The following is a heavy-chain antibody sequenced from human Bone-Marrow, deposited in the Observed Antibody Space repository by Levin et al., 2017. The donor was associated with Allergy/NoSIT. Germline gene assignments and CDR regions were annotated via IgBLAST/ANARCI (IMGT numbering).Heavy chain of an antibody. CDR3: AKGLGRKSYYYDTSGGDSFDF. V-gene: IGHV1-2*02. CDR1: GYLFSGYY. CDR2: IMPGNGDT. J-gene: IGHJ3*01. D-gene: IGHD3-22*01. Sequence: ASVKVSCKASGYLFSGYYIHWVRQAPGQGLEWMGWIMPGNGDTNYAQKFQGRVTMSRDTSISTAYMEFNRLRSDDTAIYYCAKGLGRKSYYYDTSGGDSFDFWGQGTMVSVSS.